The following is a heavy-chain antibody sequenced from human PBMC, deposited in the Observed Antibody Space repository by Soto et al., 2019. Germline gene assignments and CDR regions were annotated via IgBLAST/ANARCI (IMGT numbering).Heavy chain of an antibody. V-gene: IGHV4-59*08. CDR2: VHYRWGS. D-gene: IGHD3-10*01. J-gene: IGHJ6*02. CDR3: ARQGFGGLHGLVDV. Sequence: QVQLQESGPGLVKPSENLSLSCTVSGGSISSYHWSWIRQTPGKGLEWIGYVHYRWGSNYNPYLKGRVAISLDTSKSQFSLKLTSVTATDTAVYYCARQGFGGLHGLVDVWGQGTTVTVSS. CDR1: GGSISSYH.